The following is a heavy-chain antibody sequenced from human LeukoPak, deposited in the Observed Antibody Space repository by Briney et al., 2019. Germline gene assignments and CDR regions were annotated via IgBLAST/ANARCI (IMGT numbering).Heavy chain of an antibody. D-gene: IGHD1-26*01. CDR3: ARELKEVGATTLNWFDP. Sequence: GASVKVSCKASGGTFSSYAISWVRQAPGQGLEWMGGIIPIFGTANYAQKFQGRVTITTDESTSTAYMELSSLRSEDTAVYYCARELKEVGATTLNWFDPWGQGTLVTVSS. CDR2: IIPIFGTA. CDR1: GGTFSSYA. J-gene: IGHJ5*02. V-gene: IGHV1-69*05.